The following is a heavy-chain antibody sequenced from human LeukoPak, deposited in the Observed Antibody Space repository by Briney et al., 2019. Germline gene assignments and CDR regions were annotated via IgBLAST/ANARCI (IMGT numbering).Heavy chain of an antibody. CDR1: GFIFSSYW. V-gene: IGHV3-74*01. D-gene: IGHD6-19*01. CDR3: TRGGYYSSGSLDY. Sequence: PGGSLRLSCAASGFIFSSYWMHWVRQAPGKGLVWVSRINSDESSTTYADSVKGRFTISRDNAKNTLYLQMNGLRAEDTAVYYCTRGGYYSSGSLDYWGQGTLVTVSS. CDR2: INSDESST. J-gene: IGHJ4*02.